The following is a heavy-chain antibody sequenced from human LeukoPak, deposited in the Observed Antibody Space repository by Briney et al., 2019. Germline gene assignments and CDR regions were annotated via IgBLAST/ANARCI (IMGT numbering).Heavy chain of an antibody. CDR1: GFTFSSYA. CDR3: ARGSYDFWSGYYDY. V-gene: IGHV3-30-3*01. D-gene: IGHD3-3*01. Sequence: GGSLRLSCAASGFTFSSYAMHRVRQAPGKGLEWVAVISYDGSNKYYADSVKGRFTISRDNSKNTLYLQMNSLRAEDTAVYYCARGSYDFWSGYYDYWGQGTLVTVSS. J-gene: IGHJ4*02. CDR2: ISYDGSNK.